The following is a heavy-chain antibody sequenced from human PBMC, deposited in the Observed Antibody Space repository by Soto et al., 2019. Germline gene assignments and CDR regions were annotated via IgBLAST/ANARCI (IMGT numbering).Heavy chain of an antibody. D-gene: IGHD3-9*01. CDR3: ALGLILTGSNHSGA. J-gene: IGHJ5*02. Sequence: SETLSLTCAVYGGSFSGYYWSWIRQPPGKGLEWIGEINHSGSTNYNPSLKSRVTISVDTSKNQFSLKLSSVTAADTAVYYCALGLILTGSNHSGAWGQGTLVTVSS. CDR1: GGSFSGYY. V-gene: IGHV4-34*01. CDR2: INHSGST.